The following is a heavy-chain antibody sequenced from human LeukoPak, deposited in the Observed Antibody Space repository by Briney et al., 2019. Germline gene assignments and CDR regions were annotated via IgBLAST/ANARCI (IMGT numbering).Heavy chain of an antibody. CDR1: GYTFTSYD. CDR2: MNPNSGNT. CDR3: ARGNYYDSSGYHYYYYGMDV. D-gene: IGHD3-22*01. V-gene: IGHV1-8*01. J-gene: IGHJ6*02. Sequence: ASVKVSCKASGYTFTSYDINWVRQATGQGLEWMGWMNPNSGNTGYAQKFQGRVTMTRNTSISTAYMELSSLRSEDTAVYYCARGNYYDSSGYHYYYYGMDVWGQGTTVTVSS.